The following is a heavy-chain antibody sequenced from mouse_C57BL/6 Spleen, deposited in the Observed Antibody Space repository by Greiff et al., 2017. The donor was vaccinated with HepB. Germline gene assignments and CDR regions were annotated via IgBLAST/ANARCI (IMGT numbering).Heavy chain of an antibody. J-gene: IGHJ2*01. D-gene: IGHD1-1*01. CDR3: ARHPFITTVVAFDY. V-gene: IGHV5-6*02. Sequence: EVKLVESGGDLVKPGGSLKLSCAASGFTFSSYGMSWVRQTPDKRLEWVATISSGGSYTYYPDSVKGRFTISRDNAKNTLYLQMSSLKSEDTAMYYCARHPFITTVVAFDYWGQGTTLTVSS. CDR2: ISSGGSYT. CDR1: GFTFSSYG.